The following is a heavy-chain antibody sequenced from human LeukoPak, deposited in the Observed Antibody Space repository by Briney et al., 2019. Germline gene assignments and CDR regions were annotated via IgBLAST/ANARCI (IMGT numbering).Heavy chain of an antibody. D-gene: IGHD1-26*01. J-gene: IGHJ4*02. CDR3: ARDLAVGDSDY. V-gene: IGHV3-21*01. Sequence: PGGSLRLSCAASGFTFSSYSMNWVRQAPGKGLEWVSSISSSSYIYYADSVKGRFTIPRDNAKNSLYLQMNSLRAEDTAVYYCARDLAVGDSDYWGQGTLVTVSS. CDR1: GFTFSSYS. CDR2: ISSSSYI.